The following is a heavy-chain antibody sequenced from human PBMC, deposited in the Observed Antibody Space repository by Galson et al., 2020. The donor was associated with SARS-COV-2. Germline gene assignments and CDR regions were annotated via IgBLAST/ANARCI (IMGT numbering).Heavy chain of an antibody. V-gene: IGHV1-2*02. CDR1: GYTFTDYY. CDR2: INPKSGGT. J-gene: IGHJ6*02. D-gene: IGHD3-9*01. Sequence: ASVKVSCKASGYTFTDYYIPWVRQAPGQGLEWMGWINPKSGGTNYAQKFEGRVTMTRDTSITTAYMELSRLRADDTAVYYWARLRYYDVLTGYIVYVWGQGTMVTVSS. CDR3: ARLRYYDVLTGYIVYV.